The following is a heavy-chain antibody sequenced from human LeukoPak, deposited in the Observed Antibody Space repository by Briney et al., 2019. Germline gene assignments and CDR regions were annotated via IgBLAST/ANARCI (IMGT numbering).Heavy chain of an antibody. D-gene: IGHD3-3*01. J-gene: IGHJ4*02. CDR1: GGSISSGDYY. V-gene: IGHV4-30-4*01. CDR3: ARYRTIFGVVRSLRYFDY. CDR2: IYYSGST. Sequence: SETLSLTCTVSGGSISSGDYYWSWIRQPPGKGLEWIGYIYYSGSTYYNPSLKSRVTISVDTSKNQFSLKLSSVTAADTAVYYCARYRTIFGVVRSLRYFDYWGQGTLVTVSS.